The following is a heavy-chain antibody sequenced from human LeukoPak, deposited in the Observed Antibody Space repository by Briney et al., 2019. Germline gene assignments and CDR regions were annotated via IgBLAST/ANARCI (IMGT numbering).Heavy chain of an antibody. CDR2: INHSGST. Sequence: PSETLSLTCAVYGGSFSGYYWSWIRQPPGKGLEWIGEINHSGSTNYNPSLKSRVTILVDTSKNQFSLKLSSVTAADTAVYYCARRKDYIAAAGPQYYYGMDVWGQGTTVTVSS. V-gene: IGHV4-34*01. CDR1: GGSFSGYY. D-gene: IGHD6-13*01. J-gene: IGHJ6*02. CDR3: ARRKDYIAAAGPQYYYGMDV.